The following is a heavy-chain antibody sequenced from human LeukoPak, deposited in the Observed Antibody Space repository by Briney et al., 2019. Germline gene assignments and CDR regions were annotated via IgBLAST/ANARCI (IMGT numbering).Heavy chain of an antibody. D-gene: IGHD3-10*01. J-gene: IGHJ6*02. CDR1: GFTFSSYW. Sequence: GGSLRLSCAASGFTFSSYWMSWVRQAPGKGLEWVANIKQDGSEKYYVDSVKGRFTISRDNSKNTLYLQMNSLRAEDTAVYYCAKGGVELPTYYYYYYGMDVWGQGTTVTVSS. CDR3: AKGGVELPTYYYYYYGMDV. CDR2: IKQDGSEK. V-gene: IGHV3-7*03.